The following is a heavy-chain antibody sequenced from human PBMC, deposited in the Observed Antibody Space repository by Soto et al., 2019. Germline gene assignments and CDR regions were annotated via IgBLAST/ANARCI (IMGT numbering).Heavy chain of an antibody. CDR2: IYWDDDK. CDR1: GFSLSTSGVG. D-gene: IGHD1-1*01. Sequence: QITLKESGPTLVKPTQTLTLTCTFSGFSLSTSGVGVGWIRQPPGKALEWLALIYWDDDKRYSPSLKSRLTIPQDTSKIQVVLPRTNTDPVDTPTYYCAHSAVPAVRFDYWGQGTLVTVSS. J-gene: IGHJ4*02. V-gene: IGHV2-5*02. CDR3: AHSAVPAVRFDY.